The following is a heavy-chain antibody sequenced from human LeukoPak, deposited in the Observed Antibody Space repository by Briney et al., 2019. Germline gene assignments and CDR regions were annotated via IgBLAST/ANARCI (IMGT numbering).Heavy chain of an antibody. CDR2: IYPGDSDT. CDR3: AKSFGEPPTGFDY. CDR1: GYSFTTYW. D-gene: IGHD3-10*01. J-gene: IGHJ4*02. V-gene: IGHV5-51*01. Sequence: GESLKISCKGSGYSFTTYWIGWVRQMPGKGLEYMGIIYPGDSDTRYSPSFQGQVTISADKSISTAYLQWSSLKASDTAMYYCAKSFGEPPTGFDYWGQGTLVTVSS.